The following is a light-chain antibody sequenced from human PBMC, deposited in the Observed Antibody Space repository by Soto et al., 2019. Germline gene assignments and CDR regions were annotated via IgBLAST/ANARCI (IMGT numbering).Light chain of an antibody. V-gene: IGKV3-20*01. CDR1: QSVISNY. Sequence: EVVLSQSPGTVSLSPGERVTLSCRASQSVISNYLAWYQQRPGQAPRLLIYAASSRATGIPDRFSGSGSGKDFTLSISRLEPEDFAVYYCQQYGSSLTWTFGQGTKVE. CDR3: QQYGSSLTWT. J-gene: IGKJ1*01. CDR2: AAS.